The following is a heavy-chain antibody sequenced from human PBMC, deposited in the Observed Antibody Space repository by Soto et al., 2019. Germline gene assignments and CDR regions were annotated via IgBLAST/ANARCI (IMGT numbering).Heavy chain of an antibody. CDR2: IYYSGST. V-gene: IGHV4-59*01. Sequence: SETLSLTCTVSCGSISSYYWSWIRQPPGKGLEWIGYIYYSGSTNYNPSLKSRVTISVDTSKNQFSLKLTSVTAADTAVYYCARGELSCSGGTCYSSRPFDYWGQGTLVTVSS. D-gene: IGHD2-15*01. J-gene: IGHJ4*02. CDR3: ARGELSCSGGTCYSSRPFDY. CDR1: CGSISSYY.